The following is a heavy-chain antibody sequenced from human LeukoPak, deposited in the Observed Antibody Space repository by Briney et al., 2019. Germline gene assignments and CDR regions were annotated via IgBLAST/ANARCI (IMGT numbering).Heavy chain of an antibody. CDR3: AKNRGHCVDGVCHNYYYMDV. J-gene: IGHJ6*03. CDR2: VSGSAGRT. D-gene: IGHD2-8*02. CDR1: GFTFSSFA. Sequence: GGSLRFSCAASGFTFSSFAMTWVRQAPGKGLEWVSTVSGSAGRTDYADSVKGRFTISRDNLKNTLYLQMNGLRAEDTAVYYCAKNRGHCVDGVCHNYYYMDVWGRGTTVTVSS. V-gene: IGHV3-23*01.